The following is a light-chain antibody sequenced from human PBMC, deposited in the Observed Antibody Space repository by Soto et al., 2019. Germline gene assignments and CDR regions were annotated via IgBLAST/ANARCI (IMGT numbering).Light chain of an antibody. CDR1: QSVNRY. Sequence: EIVLTQSPATLSLSPGERATLSCRASQSVNRYLAWYQQKPGQAPRLLIYDASSRAIGIPARFSGSGSGTDYTLTIDSLEPEDSAVYYCQQRYNWPPLTFGHGTRLEI. J-gene: IGKJ5*01. V-gene: IGKV3-11*01. CDR2: DAS. CDR3: QQRYNWPPLT.